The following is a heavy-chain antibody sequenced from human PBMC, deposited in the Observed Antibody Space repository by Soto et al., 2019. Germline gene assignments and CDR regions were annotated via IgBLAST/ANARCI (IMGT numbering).Heavy chain of an antibody. CDR1: GDTFTTNS. Sequence: QVQLVQSGAEVKKPGSSVKVSCKASGDTFTTNSLNWVRQAPGQGLEWMGGIIPVVGTTKYAQKYQDRVTITGDKSTNTAYMELSSLRSDDTAVYYCSRGLLDATTYCDYWGQGTPVTVSS. CDR3: SRGLLDATTYCDY. D-gene: IGHD1-26*01. V-gene: IGHV1-69*06. CDR2: IIPVVGTT. J-gene: IGHJ4*02.